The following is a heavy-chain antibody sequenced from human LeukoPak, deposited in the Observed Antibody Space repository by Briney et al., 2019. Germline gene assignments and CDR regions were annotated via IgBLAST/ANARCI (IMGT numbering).Heavy chain of an antibody. CDR3: TKTGGPWD. J-gene: IGHJ4*02. CDR1: GFTFSSYA. Sequence: GGSLRLSCAASGFTFSSYAMTWVRQAPGKGLEWVSAISGSGGSTYYADSVKARFSISRDNSKNSLYLQMNSLRVEDTAMYYCTKTGGPWDWGQGTLVTVSS. V-gene: IGHV3-23*01. CDR2: ISGSGGST. D-gene: IGHD7-27*01.